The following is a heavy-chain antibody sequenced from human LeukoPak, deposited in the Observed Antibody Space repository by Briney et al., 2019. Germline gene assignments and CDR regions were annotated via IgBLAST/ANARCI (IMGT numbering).Heavy chain of an antibody. D-gene: IGHD2-15*01. CDR2: INHSGST. Sequence: PSETLSLTCAVYGGSFSGYYWSWIRQPPGKGLEWIGEINHSGSTNYNPSLKSRVTISVDTSKNQFSLKLSSVTAADTAVYYCARQGSGGRHQIDYWGQGTLVTVSS. CDR1: GGSFSGYY. J-gene: IGHJ4*02. CDR3: ARQGSGGRHQIDY. V-gene: IGHV4-34*01.